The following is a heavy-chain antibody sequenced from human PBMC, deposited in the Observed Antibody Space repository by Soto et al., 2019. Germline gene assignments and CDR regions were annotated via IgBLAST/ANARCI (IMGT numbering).Heavy chain of an antibody. CDR2: ISYDGSNK. D-gene: IGHD6-19*01. J-gene: IGHJ6*02. CDR3: AKDLHEYSSGWYGMDV. Sequence: QVQLVEPGGGVVQPGRSLRLSCAASGFTFSSYGMHWVRQAPGKGLEWVAVISYDGSNKYYADSVKGRFTISRDNSKNTLYLQMNSLRAEDTAVYYCAKDLHEYSSGWYGMDVWGQGTTVTVSS. CDR1: GFTFSSYG. V-gene: IGHV3-30*18.